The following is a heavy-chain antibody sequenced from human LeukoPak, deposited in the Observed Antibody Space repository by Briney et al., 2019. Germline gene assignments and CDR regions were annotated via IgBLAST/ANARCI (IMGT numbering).Heavy chain of an antibody. J-gene: IGHJ6*03. Sequence: SETLSLTCTVSGYSISSGYFWGWIRQPPGKGLEWIGTIYHSGSTYYNASLESRVTISVDTSRNQFSLKLSSVTAADTAVYYCARTTMVRGTYYMDVWGKGTTVTISS. CDR2: IYHSGST. D-gene: IGHD3-10*01. V-gene: IGHV4-38-2*02. CDR1: GYSISSGYF. CDR3: ARTTMVRGTYYMDV.